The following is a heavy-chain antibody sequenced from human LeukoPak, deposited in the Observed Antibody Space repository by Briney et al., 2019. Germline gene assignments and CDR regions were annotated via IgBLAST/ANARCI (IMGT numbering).Heavy chain of an antibody. J-gene: IGHJ3*02. V-gene: IGHV4-34*01. CDR1: GGSFIGYY. CDR3: ARDPLISSGYYSITKPFVFDI. CDR2: INHSGST. D-gene: IGHD3-22*01. Sequence: PSETLSLTCAVYGGSFIGYYWSWIRQPPGKGLEWIGEINHSGSTNYNPSLKSRVTISVDTSKNQFSLKLSSVTAADTAVYYCARDPLISSGYYSITKPFVFDIWGQGTMVTVSS.